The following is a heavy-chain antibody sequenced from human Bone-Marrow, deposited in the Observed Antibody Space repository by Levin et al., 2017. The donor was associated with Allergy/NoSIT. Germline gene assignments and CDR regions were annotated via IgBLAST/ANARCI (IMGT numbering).Heavy chain of an antibody. CDR1: GYTFTNYA. Sequence: ASVKVSCKASGYTFTNYAINWVRQAPGQGLEWMGWISPYNGDANQAQNLQGRLTMTTDTSTSTAYMELTSLRSDDTAVYYCARDRRGVSVPGGGFSDWGQGTLVTVSS. J-gene: IGHJ4*02. CDR3: ARDRRGVSVPGGGFSD. CDR2: ISPYNGDA. V-gene: IGHV1-18*01. D-gene: IGHD3-3*01.